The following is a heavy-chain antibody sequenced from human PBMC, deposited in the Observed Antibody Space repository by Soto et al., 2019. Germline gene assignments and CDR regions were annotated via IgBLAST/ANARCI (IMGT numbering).Heavy chain of an antibody. CDR1: GYTFSSYG. Sequence: QVQLVESGGGVVQPGRSLRLSCAASGYTFSSYGMHWVRQAPGKGLEWVAVIWYDGSNKYYADSVKGRFTISRDNSKNTLYLQMNSLRAEDTPVYYCATEYSSPGGGMDVWGQGTTVTVSS. V-gene: IGHV3-33*01. D-gene: IGHD6-6*01. J-gene: IGHJ6*02. CDR2: IWYDGSNK. CDR3: ATEYSSPGGGMDV.